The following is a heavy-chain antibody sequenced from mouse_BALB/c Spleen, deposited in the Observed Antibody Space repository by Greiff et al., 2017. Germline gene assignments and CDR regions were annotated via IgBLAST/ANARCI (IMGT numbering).Heavy chain of an antibody. CDR3: ARLYGNYAMDY. Sequence: EVQLVESGGGLVKPGGSLKLSCAASGFTFSSYAMSWVRQTPEKRLEWVASISSGGSTYYPDSVKGRFTISRDNARNILYLQMSSLRSEDTAMYYCARLYGNYAMDYWGQGTSVTVSS. CDR1: GFTFSSYA. CDR2: ISSGGST. D-gene: IGHD2-1*01. V-gene: IGHV5-6-5*01. J-gene: IGHJ4*01.